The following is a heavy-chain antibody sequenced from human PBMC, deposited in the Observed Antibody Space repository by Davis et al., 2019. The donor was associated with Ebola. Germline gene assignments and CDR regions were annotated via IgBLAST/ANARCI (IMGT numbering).Heavy chain of an antibody. CDR2: INLGSVSI. D-gene: IGHD3-3*01. V-gene: IGHV3-21*01. J-gene: IGHJ4*02. Sequence: GESLKISCVASAFPFNSFAMNWVRQAPGKGLEWVASINLGSVSIYYADSVKGRFTISRDNAKNSLFLQTSSLRAEDTAVYYCARVRNDDFWSGLDYWGQGTLVTVSS. CDR1: AFPFNSFA. CDR3: ARVRNDDFWSGLDY.